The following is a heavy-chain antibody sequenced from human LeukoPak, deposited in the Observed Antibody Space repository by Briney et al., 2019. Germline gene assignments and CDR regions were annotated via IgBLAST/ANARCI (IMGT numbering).Heavy chain of an antibody. J-gene: IGHJ4*02. CDR2: TYYRSKWYN. CDR1: GDSVSSNSAA. CDR3: ARDAGSGWSSFDY. V-gene: IGHV6-1*01. Sequence: SQTLSLTCAISGDSVSSNSAAWNWIRQASSRGLEWLGRTYYRSKWYNVYAVSMKSRITINPDTSKDQFSLQLNSVTPEDTAVYYCARDAGSGWSSFDYWGQGTLVTVSS. D-gene: IGHD6-19*01.